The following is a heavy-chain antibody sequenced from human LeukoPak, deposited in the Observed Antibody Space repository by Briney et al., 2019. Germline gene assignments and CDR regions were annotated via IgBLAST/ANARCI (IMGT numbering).Heavy chain of an antibody. CDR2: ISYDGSNK. Sequence: PGRSLRLSCAASGFTFSSYAMHWVRQAPGKGLEWVAVISYDGSNKYNADSVKGRFTISRDNSKNTLYLQMNSLRAEDTAVYYCATSDYGSGSSRDYWGQGTLVTVSS. J-gene: IGHJ4*02. CDR3: ATSDYGSGSSRDY. V-gene: IGHV3-30-3*01. CDR1: GFTFSSYA. D-gene: IGHD3-10*01.